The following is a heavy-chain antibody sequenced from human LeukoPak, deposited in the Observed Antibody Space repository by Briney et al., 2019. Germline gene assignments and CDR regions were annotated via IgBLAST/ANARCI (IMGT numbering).Heavy chain of an antibody. CDR3: AKSWANGYRRGSYYRHFDY. J-gene: IGHJ4*02. CDR1: GFTFSSYA. Sequence: PGGSLRLSCAASGFTFSSYAMSWVRQAPGKGLEWVSAISGSGGSTYYADSVKGRFTICRDNSKNTLYLQMNSLRAEDTAVYCCAKSWANGYRRGSYYRHFDYWGQGTLVTVSS. D-gene: IGHD1-26*01. V-gene: IGHV3-23*01. CDR2: ISGSGGST.